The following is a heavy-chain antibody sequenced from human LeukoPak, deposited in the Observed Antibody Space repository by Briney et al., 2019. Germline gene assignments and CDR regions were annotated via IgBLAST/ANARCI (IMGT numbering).Heavy chain of an antibody. Sequence: GGSLRLSCAASGFTFSSCGMHWVRQAPGKGLEWVAFIRYDGSNKYYADSVKGRFTISRDNSKNTLYLQMNSLRAEDTAVYYCANGRTWYDILTGYHRPFDYWGQGTLVTVSS. CDR3: ANGRTWYDILTGYHRPFDY. CDR2: IRYDGSNK. CDR1: GFTFSSCG. D-gene: IGHD3-9*01. V-gene: IGHV3-30*02. J-gene: IGHJ4*02.